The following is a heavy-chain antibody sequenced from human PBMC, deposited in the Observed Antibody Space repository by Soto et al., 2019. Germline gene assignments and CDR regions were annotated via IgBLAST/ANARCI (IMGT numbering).Heavy chain of an antibody. Sequence: QVQLVQSGAEVKKPGASVKVSCKASGYTFTSYAMHWVRQAPGQRLEWMGWINAGNGNTKYSQKFQRRFTITRDTSASTAYTELSSLRSEDTAVYYCARGRDGEQDYWGQGTLVTVSS. CDR1: GYTFTSYA. J-gene: IGHJ4*02. V-gene: IGHV1-3*01. D-gene: IGHD4-17*01. CDR3: ARGRDGEQDY. CDR2: INAGNGNT.